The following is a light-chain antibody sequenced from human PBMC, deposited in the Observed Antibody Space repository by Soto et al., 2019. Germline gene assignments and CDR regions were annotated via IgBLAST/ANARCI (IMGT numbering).Light chain of an antibody. CDR3: SSYTRSSTLV. Sequence: QSALTQPASVSRTPGPSSTISCTGTSSDGGGYNYVSWYQQHPGKATKLMIYEVSNRPSGVSNRFSGSRSGNTASLTISGLQAEDEADYYCSSYTRSSTLVFGTGTKV. CDR2: EVS. CDR1: SSDGGGYNY. J-gene: IGLJ1*01. V-gene: IGLV2-14*01.